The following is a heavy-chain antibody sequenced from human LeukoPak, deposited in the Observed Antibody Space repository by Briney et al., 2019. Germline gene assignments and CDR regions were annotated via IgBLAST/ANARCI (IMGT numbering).Heavy chain of an antibody. V-gene: IGHV3-21*01. Sequence: PGGSLRLSCAASGFTFSSYSMNWVRQAPGKGLEWVSSISSSSSYIYYADSVKGRFTISRGNAKNSLYLQMNSLRAEDTAVYYCARNTATAVVVPAATHFDYWGQGTLVTVSS. CDR1: GFTFSSYS. CDR3: ARNTATAVVVPAATHFDY. CDR2: ISSSSSYI. J-gene: IGHJ4*02. D-gene: IGHD2-2*01.